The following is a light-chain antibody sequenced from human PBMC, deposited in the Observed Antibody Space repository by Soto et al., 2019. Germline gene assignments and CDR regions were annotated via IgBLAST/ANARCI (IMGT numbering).Light chain of an antibody. J-gene: IGLJ3*02. Sequence: QSALTQPRSVSGSPGQSVTISCTGTSSDVGGYNYVSWYQQHPGKAPKLMIYDVNKRPSGVPDRFSGSKSGNTASLTISGLQAEDEADYYCCSYAGSYNGVFGGGTKVTVL. CDR3: CSYAGSYNGV. V-gene: IGLV2-11*01. CDR1: SSDVGGYNY. CDR2: DVN.